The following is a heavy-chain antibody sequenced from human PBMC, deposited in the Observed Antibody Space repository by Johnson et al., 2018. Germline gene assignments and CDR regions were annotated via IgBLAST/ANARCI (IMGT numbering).Heavy chain of an antibody. Sequence: VRLVECGGGLVEPGGSLRLSCAASGFSFSRFWMHWVRQEPGKGRVWVAHVDFGGSAPRYAESVKGRFTISRDNAKNTLYLQMNSLRAEDTAVYHCATPLLAWEREGAFDIWGQGTMVTVSS. J-gene: IGHJ3*02. CDR3: ATPLLAWEREGAFDI. D-gene: IGHD1-26*01. V-gene: IGHV3-74*02. CDR1: GFSFSRFW. CDR2: VDFGGSAP.